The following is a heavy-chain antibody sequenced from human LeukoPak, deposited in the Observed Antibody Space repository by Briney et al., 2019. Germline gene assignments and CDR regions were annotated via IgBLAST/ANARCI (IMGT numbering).Heavy chain of an antibody. J-gene: IGHJ4*02. D-gene: IGHD2-2*02. CDR3: AKTVGRVYCSSTSCYTDY. Sequence: GGSLRLSCAASGFTFSSYAMSWVRQAPGKGLEWVSAISGSGGSTYYADSVKGRFTISRDNSKNTLYLQMNSLRAEDTAVYYCAKTVGRVYCSSTSCYTDYWGQGTLVTVSS. V-gene: IGHV3-23*01. CDR2: ISGSGGST. CDR1: GFTFSSYA.